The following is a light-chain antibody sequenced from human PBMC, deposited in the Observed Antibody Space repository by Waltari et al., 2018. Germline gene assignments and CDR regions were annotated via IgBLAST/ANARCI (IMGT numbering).Light chain of an antibody. CDR1: QSISSW. CDR3: QQYNTYSLT. Sequence: DVQMTQSPSTLSASVGDRVTITCRASQSISSWVAWYQQKPGKAPKFLIYKASNLESGVPSRFSGSGSGTEFTLTISSLQPDDFATYYCQQYNTYSLTFGGGTKVEIK. CDR2: KAS. V-gene: IGKV1-5*03. J-gene: IGKJ4*01.